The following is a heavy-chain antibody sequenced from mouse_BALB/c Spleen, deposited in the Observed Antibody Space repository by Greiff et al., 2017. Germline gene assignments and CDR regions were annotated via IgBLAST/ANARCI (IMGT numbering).Heavy chain of an antibody. CDR1: GFSLSTYGIG. CDR2: IWWNDNK. D-gene: IGHD2-2*01. V-gene: IGHV8-11*01. Sequence: TLKVSGPGILQPSQTLSLTCSFSGFSLSTYGIGVGWIRQPSGKGLEWLAHIWWNDNKYYNTALKSRLTISKDTSNNQVFLKIASVDTADTATYYCARAYGYDGGFAYWGQGTLVTVSA. CDR3: ARAYGYDGGFAY. J-gene: IGHJ3*01.